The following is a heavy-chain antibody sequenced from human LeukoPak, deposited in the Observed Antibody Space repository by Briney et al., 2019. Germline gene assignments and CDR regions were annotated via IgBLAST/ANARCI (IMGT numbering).Heavy chain of an antibody. J-gene: IGHJ3*02. CDR1: GFTFGDYG. CDR3: TIGDSGWLHGFDI. V-gene: IGHV3-49*03. Sequence: QPGRSLRLSCTASGFTFGDYGVSWFRQAPGKGLEWVGYIRSNAYGGTPEYAASVKVRFTISRDDSKSIAYLQMNSLKIEDIAVYYCTIGDSGWLHGFDIWGQGTMVTVSS. D-gene: IGHD6-19*01. CDR2: IRSNAYGGTP.